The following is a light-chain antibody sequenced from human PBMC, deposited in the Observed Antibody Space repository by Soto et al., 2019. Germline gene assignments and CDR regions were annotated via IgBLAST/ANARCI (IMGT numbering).Light chain of an antibody. J-gene: IGKJ1*01. CDR3: QQYNSYPWT. CDR2: KAS. V-gene: IGKV1-5*03. CDR1: QSISSW. Sequence: DIQMTQSPSTLSASVRDRVTITCRASQSISSWLAWYQQKPGKAPRLLIYKASNLESGVPSRFSGSGSGTEFTLTISSLQPDDFATYYCQQYNSYPWTFGQGTKLEIK.